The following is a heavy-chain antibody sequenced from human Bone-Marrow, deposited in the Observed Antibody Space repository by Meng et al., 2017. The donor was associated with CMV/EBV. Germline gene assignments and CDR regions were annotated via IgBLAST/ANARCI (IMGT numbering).Heavy chain of an antibody. V-gene: IGHV3-7*01. CDR2: IKQDGSEK. CDR1: GFTFSSYW. CDR3: ARGLGAPDY. Sequence: GESLKISCAASGFTFSSYWMSWVRQAPGKGLEWVANIKQDGSEKNYVDSVQGRFTISRDNANNSLYVEMNSLRVEDTGVYYCARGLGAPDYWGQGTLVTVSS. D-gene: IGHD1-26*01. J-gene: IGHJ4*02.